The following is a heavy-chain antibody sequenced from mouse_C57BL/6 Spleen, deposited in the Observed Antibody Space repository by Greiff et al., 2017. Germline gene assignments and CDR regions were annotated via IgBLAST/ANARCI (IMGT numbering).Heavy chain of an antibody. Sequence: QVQLQQSGPELVKPGASVKISCKASGYAFSSSWMHWVKQRPGKGLEWIGRIYPGDGDTNYNGKFKGKATLTADKSSSTAYMQLSSLTSEDSAVYFCARRGGYWGQVTTLTVSS. CDR1: GYAFSSSW. CDR2: IYPGDGDT. D-gene: IGHD1-1*02. V-gene: IGHV1-82*01. J-gene: IGHJ2*01. CDR3: ARRGGY.